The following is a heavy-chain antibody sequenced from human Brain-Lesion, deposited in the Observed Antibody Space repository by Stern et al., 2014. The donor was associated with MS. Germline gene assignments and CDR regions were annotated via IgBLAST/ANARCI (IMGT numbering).Heavy chain of an antibody. CDR3: ARDQRGITIFGVVTDYYYLGMDV. Sequence: QVQLVESGAEVKKPGASVKVSCKTSGYIFTGYYIHWVRQAPGQGLEWMAWINPNTGGTKYAQKFQGRVPMSRDTSISTAYVELSSLTSDGTAVYYCARDQRGITIFGVVTDYYYLGMDVWGQGTTVTVSS. CDR1: GYIFTGYY. CDR2: INPNTGGT. J-gene: IGHJ6*02. D-gene: IGHD3-3*01. V-gene: IGHV1-2*02.